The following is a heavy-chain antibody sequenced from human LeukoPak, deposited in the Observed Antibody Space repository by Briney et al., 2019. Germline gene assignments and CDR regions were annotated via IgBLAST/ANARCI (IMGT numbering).Heavy chain of an antibody. CDR1: GYTFTGYY. CDR3: ARGITGTTVFDY. V-gene: IGHV1-2*02. CDR2: INPNSGGT. Sequence: ASVKVSCMASGYTFTGYYIHWVRQAPGQGLEWMGWINPNSGGTNYAQKFQGRVTMTRDTSISTAYMELSRLRSDDTAVYYCARGITGTTVFDYWGQGALVTISS. J-gene: IGHJ4*02. D-gene: IGHD1-20*01.